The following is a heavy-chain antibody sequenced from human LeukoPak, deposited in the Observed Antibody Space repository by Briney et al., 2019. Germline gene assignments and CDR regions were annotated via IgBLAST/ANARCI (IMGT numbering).Heavy chain of an antibody. CDR1: GYTFTGYY. J-gene: IGHJ5*02. Sequence: GASVKVSCKASGYTFTGYYMHWVRQAPGQGLEWMGWINPNSGGTNYAQKFQGRVTMTRDTSISTAYMELSRLRSDDTAVYYCASGADGSGYDWGFDPWGQGTLVTVSS. D-gene: IGHD5-12*01. V-gene: IGHV1-2*02. CDR2: INPNSGGT. CDR3: ASGADGSGYDWGFDP.